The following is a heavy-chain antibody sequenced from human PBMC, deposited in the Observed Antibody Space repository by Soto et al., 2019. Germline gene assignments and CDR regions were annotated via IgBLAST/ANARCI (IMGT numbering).Heavy chain of an antibody. V-gene: IGHV3-11*01. J-gene: IGHJ6*02. CDR2: ISSSGSTI. CDR1: GFTLSDYY. Sequence: GGSLRLSCAASGFTLSDYYMSWIRQAPGKGLEWVSYISSSGSTIYYADSVKGRFTISRDNAKNSLYLQMNSLRAEDTAVYYCARDSLPLNYDILGSYGMDVWGQGTTVTVSS. CDR3: ARDSLPLNYDILGSYGMDV. D-gene: IGHD3-9*01.